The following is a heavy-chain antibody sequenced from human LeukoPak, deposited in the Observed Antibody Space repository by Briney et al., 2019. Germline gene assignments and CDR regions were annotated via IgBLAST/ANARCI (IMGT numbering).Heavy chain of an antibody. V-gene: IGHV4-31*03. J-gene: IGHJ4*02. D-gene: IGHD1-26*01. CDR2: IYYSGST. CDR1: GGSISSGGYY. Sequence: SQTLSLTCTVSGGSISSGGYYWSWIRQHPGKGLEWSGYIYYSGSTYSNPSLKSRVTISVDTSKNQFALKLSSVTAADTAVYYCAADIVGATTGPIDYWGQGTLVTVSS. CDR3: AADIVGATTGPIDY.